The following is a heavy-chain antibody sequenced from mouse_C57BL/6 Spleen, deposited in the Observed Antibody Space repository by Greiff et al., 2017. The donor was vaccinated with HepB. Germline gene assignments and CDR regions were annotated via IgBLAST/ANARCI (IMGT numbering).Heavy chain of an antibody. D-gene: IGHD2-1*01. Sequence: QVQLQQPGAELVMPGASVKLSCKASGYTFTSYWMHWVKQRPGQGLEWIGEIDPSDSYTNYNQKFKGKSTLTVDKSSSTAYMQLRSLTSEDSAVYYCARYYYGKRWYFDVWGTGTTVTVSS. V-gene: IGHV1-69*01. J-gene: IGHJ1*03. CDR2: IDPSDSYT. CDR1: GYTFTSYW. CDR3: ARYYYGKRWYFDV.